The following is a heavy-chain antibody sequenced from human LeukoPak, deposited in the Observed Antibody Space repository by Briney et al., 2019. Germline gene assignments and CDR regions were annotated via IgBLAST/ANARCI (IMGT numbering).Heavy chain of an antibody. CDR1: GGSISSYY. V-gene: IGHV4-59*12. CDR3: ARGPITLGMGY. CDR2: IYYSGST. J-gene: IGHJ4*02. Sequence: SETLSLTCTVSGGSISSYYWSWIRQPPGKGLEWIGYIYYSGSTNYNPSLKSRVTISVDTSKNQFSLKLSSVTAADTAVYYCARGPITLGMGYWGQGTLVTVSS. D-gene: IGHD1-14*01.